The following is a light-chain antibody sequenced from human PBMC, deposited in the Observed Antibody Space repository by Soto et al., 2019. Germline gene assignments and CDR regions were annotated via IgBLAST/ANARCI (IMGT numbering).Light chain of an antibody. CDR3: HQRQYWPPIT. CDR1: QSVSSSY. J-gene: IGKJ5*01. Sequence: LTHSPATLSVSPGERATLSCRASQSVSSSYLAWYQQKPGQAPRLLISDASNRATGIPARFSGSGSGTDFTLTISSLEPEDFAVYYCHQRQYWPPITFGQGTRLEI. V-gene: IGKV3-11*01. CDR2: DAS.